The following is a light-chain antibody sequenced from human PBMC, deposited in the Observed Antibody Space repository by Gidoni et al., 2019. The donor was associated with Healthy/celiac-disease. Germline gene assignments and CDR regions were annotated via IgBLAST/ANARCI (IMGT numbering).Light chain of an antibody. CDR1: QSVSSY. J-gene: IGKJ4*01. V-gene: IGKV3-11*01. CDR2: DAS. CDR3: QQRSNWPCLT. Sequence: EIVLTQSPATLSLSPGERATLSCRASQSVSSYLAWYQQKPGQAPRLLIYDASNRATGIPARFSGSGSGTDFTLTISSLEPEDFAVYYCQQRSNWPCLTFXGXTKVEIK.